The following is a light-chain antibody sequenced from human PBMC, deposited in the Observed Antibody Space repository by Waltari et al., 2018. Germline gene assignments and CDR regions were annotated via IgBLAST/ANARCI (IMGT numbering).Light chain of an antibody. CDR1: RSNIGSNY. J-gene: IGLJ3*02. V-gene: IGLV1-47*01. Sequence: QSVLTQPPSASGTPGQRVTISCSGSRSNIGSNYVYWYQQLPGTAPKLLISRNNPRPSGVPDRFSGSKSGTSASLAISGLRSEDEADYYCAAWDDSLSGRVFGGGTKVTVL. CDR3: AAWDDSLSGRV. CDR2: RNN.